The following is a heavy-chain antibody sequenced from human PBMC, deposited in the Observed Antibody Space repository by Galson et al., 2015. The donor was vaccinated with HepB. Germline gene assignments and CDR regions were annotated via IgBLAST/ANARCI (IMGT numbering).Heavy chain of an antibody. D-gene: IGHD3-22*01. CDR3: AKPEYYDSSGSYLYYFDY. CDR1: GFTFSRYA. CDR2: ISGSGGST. J-gene: IGHJ4*02. V-gene: IGHV3-23*01. Sequence: SLRLSCAASGFTFSRYAMSWVRQAPGKGLEWVSTISGSGGSTYYADSVKGRLTISRDNSKSTLYLQMNSLRAEDTAVYYCAKPEYYDSSGSYLYYFDYWVQGTLVTVSS.